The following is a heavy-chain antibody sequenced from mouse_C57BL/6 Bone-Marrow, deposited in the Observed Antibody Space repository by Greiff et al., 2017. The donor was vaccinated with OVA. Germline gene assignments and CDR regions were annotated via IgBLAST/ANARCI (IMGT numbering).Heavy chain of an antibody. D-gene: IGHD2-2*01. J-gene: IGHJ4*01. V-gene: IGHV1-42*01. CDR3: ARKGGVTTTGYAMDY. Sequence: VQLQQSGPELVKPGASVKISCKASGYSFSGYYMNWVKQSPEKSLEWIGEINPSTGGTTYNQKFKAKATLTVDKSSSTAYMQLKSLTSEDSAVYYCARKGGVTTTGYAMDYWGQGTSVTVSS. CDR2: INPSTGGT. CDR1: GYSFSGYY.